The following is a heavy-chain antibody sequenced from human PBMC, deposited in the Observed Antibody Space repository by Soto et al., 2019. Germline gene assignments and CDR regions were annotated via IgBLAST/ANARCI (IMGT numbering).Heavy chain of an antibody. V-gene: IGHV1-8*01. Sequence: ASVKGSCKASGYTFTRYDINWVRQGTGQGLEWVGWMNPNSGNTGYAQKFQGRGTMTRNTSISTAYMELSSLRSEDTAVYYCARGVKYSKTGLPGKYYYYYMDGWGKGTTVTVSS. CDR2: MNPNSGNT. D-gene: IGHD6-6*01. CDR1: GYTFTRYD. J-gene: IGHJ6*03. CDR3: ARGVKYSKTGLPGKYYYYYMDG.